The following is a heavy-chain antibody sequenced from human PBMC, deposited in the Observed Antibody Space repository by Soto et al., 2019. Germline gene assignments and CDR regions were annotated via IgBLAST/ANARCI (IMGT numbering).Heavy chain of an antibody. CDR2: IYWDDDK. V-gene: IGHV2-5*02. CDR1: GFSLSTSGVG. D-gene: IGHD6-19*01. CDR3: AHRQWLGHIDY. Sequence: QITLKESGPTLVKPTQTLTLTCSFSGFSLSTSGVGVGWIRQPPGKALEWLALIYWDDDKHYSPSLKSRLTVTKDTSKNRVVLTITNMDPMDTATYYCAHRQWLGHIDYWGQGTLVTVSS. J-gene: IGHJ4*02.